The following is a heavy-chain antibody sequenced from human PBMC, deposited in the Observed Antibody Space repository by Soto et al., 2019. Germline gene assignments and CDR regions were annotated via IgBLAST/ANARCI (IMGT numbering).Heavy chain of an antibody. CDR1: GGSFSGYY. V-gene: IGHV4-59*01. CDR2: IYYSGST. Sequence: PSETLSLTCAVYGGSFSGYYWSWIRQPPGKGLEWIGYIYYSGSTNYNPSLKSRVTISVDTSKNQFSLKLSSVTAADTAVYYCARDLTTVTDRYYYYYGMDVWGQGTTVTVSS. J-gene: IGHJ6*02. D-gene: IGHD4-17*01. CDR3: ARDLTTVTDRYYYYYGMDV.